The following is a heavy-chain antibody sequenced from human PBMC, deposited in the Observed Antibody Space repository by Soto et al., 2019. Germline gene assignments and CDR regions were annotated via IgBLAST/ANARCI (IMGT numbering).Heavy chain of an antibody. CDR2: TWHDGSNK. V-gene: IGHV3-33*01. Sequence: PGGSLRLSCAASGFTLSSYGMHWVRQAPGEGLEWVAVTWHDGSNKYYADSVKGRFTISRENPKNTLYLQMKPLRAEDTAVYYCPRDREVGATFTFDYWGQGTLVTVS. CDR3: PRDREVGATFTFDY. J-gene: IGHJ4*02. CDR1: GFTLSSYG. D-gene: IGHD1-26*01.